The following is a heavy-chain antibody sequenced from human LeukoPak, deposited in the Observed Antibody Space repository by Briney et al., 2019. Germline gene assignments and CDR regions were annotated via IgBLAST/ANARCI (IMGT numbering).Heavy chain of an antibody. CDR3: ARRWNDEVDY. Sequence: PSETLSLTCTVSGGSISSSSYYWGWIRQPSGKGLEWIGSIYYSGSTYYNPSLKSRVTISVDTSKNQFSLKLSSVTAADTAVYYCARRWNDEVDYWGQGTLVTVSS. D-gene: IGHD1-1*01. CDR1: GGSISSSSYY. CDR2: IYYSGST. J-gene: IGHJ4*02. V-gene: IGHV4-39*07.